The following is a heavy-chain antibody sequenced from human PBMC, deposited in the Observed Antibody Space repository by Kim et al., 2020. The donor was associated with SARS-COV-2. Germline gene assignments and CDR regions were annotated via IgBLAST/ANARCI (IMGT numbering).Heavy chain of an antibody. J-gene: IGHJ3*02. CDR1: GGSFSGYY. CDR2: INHGGST. V-gene: IGHV4-34*01. CDR3: ARLSIAVATAEDPDAFDI. D-gene: IGHD6-19*01. Sequence: SETLSLTCAVYGGSFSGYYWSWIRQPPGKGLEWIGEINHGGSTNYNPSLKSRVTISVDTSKNQFSLKLSSVTAADTAVYYCARLSIAVATAEDPDAFDI.